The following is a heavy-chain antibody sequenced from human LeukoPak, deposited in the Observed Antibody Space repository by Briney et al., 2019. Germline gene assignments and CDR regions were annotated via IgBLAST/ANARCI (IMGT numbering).Heavy chain of an antibody. V-gene: IGHV1-18*01. D-gene: IGHD4-23*01. J-gene: IGHJ5*02. CDR1: GYTFTSYG. CDR2: ISAYNGNT. CDR3: ARDNYGGNSNWFDP. Sequence: ASVKVSCEASGYTFTSYGISWVRQAPGQGLEWMGWISAYNGNTNYAQKLQGRVTMTTDTSTSTAYMELRSLRSDDTAVYYCARDNYGGNSNWFDPWGQGTLVTVSS.